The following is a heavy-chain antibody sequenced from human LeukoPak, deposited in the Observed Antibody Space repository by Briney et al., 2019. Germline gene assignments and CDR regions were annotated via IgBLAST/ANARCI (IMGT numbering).Heavy chain of an antibody. V-gene: IGHV3-23*01. J-gene: IGHJ4*02. D-gene: IGHD6-13*01. CDR3: AKTPGIAAAGPRTAGDY. Sequence: PGGSLRLSCAAPGFTFSSYAMSWVRQAPGKGLEWVSAISGSGGSTYYADSVKGRFTISRDNSKNTLYLQMNSLRAEDTAVYYCAKTPGIAAAGPRTAGDYWGQGTLVTVSS. CDR2: ISGSGGST. CDR1: GFTFSSYA.